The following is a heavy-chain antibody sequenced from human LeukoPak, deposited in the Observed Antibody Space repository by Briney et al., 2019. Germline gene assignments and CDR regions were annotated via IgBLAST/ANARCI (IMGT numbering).Heavy chain of an antibody. V-gene: IGHV4-4*02. J-gene: IGHJ4*02. CDR2: IYHSGST. CDR3: ATRGVTLFNRADS. CDR1: GDSISSNNW. D-gene: IGHD2-21*02. Sequence: SETLSLTCAVSGDSISSNNWWSWVRQPPGKGLEWIGEIYHSGSTTYNPSLRSRVTISVDRSENQFSLKLSSVTAADTAVYYCATRGVTLFNRADSWGRGTLVTVSS.